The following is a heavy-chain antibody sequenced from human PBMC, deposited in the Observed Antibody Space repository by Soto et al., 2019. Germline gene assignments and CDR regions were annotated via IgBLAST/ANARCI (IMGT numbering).Heavy chain of an antibody. CDR3: ARVRGIVVVPAAIGGWDY. CDR2: INHSGST. Sequence: SETLSLTCAVYGGSFSGYYWSWIRQPPGKGLEWIGEINHSGSTNYNPSLKSRVTISVDTSKNQFSLKLSSVTAADTAVYYCARVRGIVVVPAAIGGWDYWGQGTLVTVSS. V-gene: IGHV4-34*01. CDR1: GGSFSGYY. J-gene: IGHJ4*02. D-gene: IGHD2-2*01.